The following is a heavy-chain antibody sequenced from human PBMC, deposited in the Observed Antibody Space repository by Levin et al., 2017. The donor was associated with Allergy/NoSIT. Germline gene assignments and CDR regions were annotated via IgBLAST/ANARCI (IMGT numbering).Heavy chain of an antibody. CDR3: ARGRGVILWFGELIFDY. CDR2: IKQDGSEK. V-gene: IGHV3-7*01. CDR1: GFTFSSYW. D-gene: IGHD3-10*01. Sequence: SCAASGFTFSSYWMSWVRQAPGKGLEWVANIKQDGSEKYYVDSVKGRFTISRDNAKNSLYLQMNSLRAEDTAVYYCARGRGVILWFGELIFDYWGQGTLVTVSS. J-gene: IGHJ4*02.